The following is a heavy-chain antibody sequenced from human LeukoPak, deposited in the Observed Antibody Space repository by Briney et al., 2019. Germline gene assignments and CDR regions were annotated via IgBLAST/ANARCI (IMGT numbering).Heavy chain of an antibody. V-gene: IGHV1-18*01. J-gene: IGHJ1*01. D-gene: IGHD4-23*01. CDR2: ISAYNGNT. Sequence: ASVKVSCKASGDSSRTNAIVWLRQAPGQRPEWIGWISAYNGNTNYAQKLQGRVTMATDTSTSTAYMELRSLRSDDTAVYYCARTEGVTQRNTFQHWGQGTLVTVSS. CDR1: GDSSRTNA. CDR3: ARTEGVTQRNTFQH.